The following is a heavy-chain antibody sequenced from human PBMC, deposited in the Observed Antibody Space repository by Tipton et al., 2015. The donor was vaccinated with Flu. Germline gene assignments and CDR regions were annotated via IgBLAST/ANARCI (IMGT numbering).Heavy chain of an antibody. D-gene: IGHD3-10*01. V-gene: IGHV4-61*02. Sequence: TLSLTCTVSGDSISIGLYYWSWIRQSAGKGLEWIGRIYSSGSTNYNPSLKSRVTMSVDTSKNQFSLKMSSVTAADTAVYYCARFSVRGESDYWGQGTLVTVSS. CDR2: IYSSGST. J-gene: IGHJ4*02. CDR3: ARFSVRGESDY. CDR1: GDSISIGLYY.